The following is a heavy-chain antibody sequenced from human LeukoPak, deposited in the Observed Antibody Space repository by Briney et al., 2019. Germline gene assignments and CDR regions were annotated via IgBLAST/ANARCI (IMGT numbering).Heavy chain of an antibody. CDR3: TTSPMGTRYYYGMDV. J-gene: IGHJ6*02. CDR2: IKSKTDGGTT. V-gene: IGHV3-15*01. CDR1: GFTFSNAW. Sequence: GGSLRLSCAASGFTFSNAWMSWVRQAPGKGLEWVGRIKSKTDGGTTDYAAPVKGRFTISRDDSKNTLYVQMNSLKTEDTAVYYCTTSPMGTRYYYGMDVWGQGTTVTVSS. D-gene: IGHD5-24*01.